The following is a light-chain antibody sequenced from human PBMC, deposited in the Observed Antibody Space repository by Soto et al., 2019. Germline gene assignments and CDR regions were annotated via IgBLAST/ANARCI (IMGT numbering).Light chain of an antibody. CDR3: QQYHNWPPIT. CDR2: GAS. Sequence: EIVVTQSPATLSVSPGERATLSCRASQSVRSNLAWYQQKPGQAPRLLIYGASTRATGIPARFSGSGSGTDFTLTISSLQSEDFAVYYCQQYHNWPPITFGQGTRLEI. V-gene: IGKV3-15*01. J-gene: IGKJ5*01. CDR1: QSVRSN.